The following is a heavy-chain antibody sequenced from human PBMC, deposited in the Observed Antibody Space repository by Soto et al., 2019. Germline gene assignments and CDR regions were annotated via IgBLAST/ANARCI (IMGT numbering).Heavy chain of an antibody. D-gene: IGHD5-12*01. Sequence: ASVKVSCKASGGTFSSYAISWVRQAPGQGLEWMGGIIPIFGTANYAQKFQGRVTITADESTGTAYMELSSRRSEETAVYYCARDPFWAIDSGYEEYYYYGMDVWGQGTTVTVSS. J-gene: IGHJ6*02. CDR3: ARDPFWAIDSGYEEYYYYGMDV. V-gene: IGHV1-69*13. CDR2: IIPIFGTA. CDR1: GGTFSSYA.